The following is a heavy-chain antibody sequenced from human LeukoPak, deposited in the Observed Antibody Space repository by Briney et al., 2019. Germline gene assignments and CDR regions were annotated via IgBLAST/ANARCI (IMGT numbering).Heavy chain of an antibody. D-gene: IGHD3-22*01. Sequence: PGGSLRLSCAASGFTFSTYGMHWVRQAPGKGLEWVAVIWYDGSYKYHADSVKGRFTISRDNSKNTLYLQMDSLRDEDTAVYYCAKGGTEGVVVPSWEYWGQGTLVTVSS. CDR3: AKGGTEGVVVPSWEY. CDR2: IWYDGSYK. CDR1: GFTFSTYG. V-gene: IGHV3-33*06. J-gene: IGHJ4*02.